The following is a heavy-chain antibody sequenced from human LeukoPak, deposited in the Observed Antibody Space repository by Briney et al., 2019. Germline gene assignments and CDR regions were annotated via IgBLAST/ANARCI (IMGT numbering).Heavy chain of an antibody. CDR1: GFTFNNYA. CDR3: ANDSPGFDY. V-gene: IGHV3-23*01. D-gene: IGHD2-2*01. CDR2: FSGSDGNS. Sequence: GGSLRLSCAASGFTFNNYAMNWVRQAPGKGLEWVSIFSGSDGNSYYADSVKGRFTISRDNSKNTLYLQMNSLRAEDTAVYYCANDSPGFDYWGQGTLVTVSS. J-gene: IGHJ4*02.